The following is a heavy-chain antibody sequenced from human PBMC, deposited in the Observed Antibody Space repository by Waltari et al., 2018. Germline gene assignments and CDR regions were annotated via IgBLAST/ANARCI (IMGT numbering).Heavy chain of an antibody. V-gene: IGHV3-53*01. J-gene: IGHJ6*02. D-gene: IGHD2-21*01. CDR1: GFTVSSNY. Sequence: EVQLAESGGGLIQPGGSLRLSCAASGFTVSSNYMSWVRQAPGKGREWVSVVKGGGNTYYSDSVKGRFTISTDTSRNTLYLQMNSLRAEDTAVYYCASDPGIANGMDGWGQGTTVTVSS. CDR3: ASDPGIANGMDG. CDR2: VKGGGNT.